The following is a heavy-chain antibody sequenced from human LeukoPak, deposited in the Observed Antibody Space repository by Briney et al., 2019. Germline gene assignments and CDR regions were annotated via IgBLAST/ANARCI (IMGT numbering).Heavy chain of an antibody. CDR1: GFTVSSNY. CDR3: ARAGTVTNDAPANY. Sequence: PGGSLRLSCAASGFTVSSNYMSWVRQAPGKGLEWVSVIYSGGSTYYADSVEGRFTISRDNSKNTLYLQMNSLRAEDTAVYYCARAGTVTNDAPANYWGQGTLVTVSS. V-gene: IGHV3-66*01. J-gene: IGHJ4*02. D-gene: IGHD4-17*01. CDR2: IYSGGST.